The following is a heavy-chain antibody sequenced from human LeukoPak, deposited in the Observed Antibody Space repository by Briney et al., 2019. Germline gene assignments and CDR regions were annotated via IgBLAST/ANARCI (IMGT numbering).Heavy chain of an antibody. CDR2: FYYSGST. CDR1: GGSISSYS. J-gene: IGHJ3*02. V-gene: IGHV4-59*08. D-gene: IGHD7-27*01. Sequence: SETLSLTCTVSGGSISSYSCSWIRQPPGKGLEWIGYFYYSGSTTYNPSLKSRVSISVDTSKNQFSLNLSSLTAADTAVFYCARHRAITGGDAFDIWGQGTMVTVSS. CDR3: ARHRAITGGDAFDI.